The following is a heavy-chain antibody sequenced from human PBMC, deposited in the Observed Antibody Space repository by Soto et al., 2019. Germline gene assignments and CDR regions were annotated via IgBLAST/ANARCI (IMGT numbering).Heavy chain of an antibody. V-gene: IGHV3-30-3*01. CDR1: GFTFRNYA. D-gene: IGHD2-15*01. J-gene: IGHJ6*02. CDR2: ISYDGGNK. Sequence: QVQLVESGGGVVQPGRSLRLSCAASGFTFRNYAMHWVRQAPGKGLECVAVISYDGGNKFYRDYVKGRFTISRDNSKNTLYLQINSLRYEDTAVYYCARGDREDIAVVIGVRPGEYGVDVWGQGLRSPSP. CDR3: ARGDREDIAVVIGVRPGEYGVDV.